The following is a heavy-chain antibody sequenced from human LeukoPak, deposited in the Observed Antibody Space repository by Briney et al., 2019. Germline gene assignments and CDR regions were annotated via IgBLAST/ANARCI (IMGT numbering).Heavy chain of an antibody. Sequence: GGSLRLSCAASGFTFTSYAMGWVRQAPGKGLEWVSSISSSSYIYYADSVKGRFTISRDNAKNSLYLQMNSLRAEDTAVYYCARVGYYDSSGYYGFDYWGQGTLVTVSS. CDR2: ISSSSYI. CDR3: ARVGYYDSSGYYGFDY. V-gene: IGHV3-21*01. CDR1: GFTFTSYA. D-gene: IGHD3-22*01. J-gene: IGHJ4*02.